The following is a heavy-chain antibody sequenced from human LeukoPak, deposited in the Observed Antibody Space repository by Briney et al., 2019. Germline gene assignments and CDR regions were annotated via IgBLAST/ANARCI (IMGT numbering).Heavy chain of an antibody. J-gene: IGHJ4*02. CDR2: INH. Sequence: PSETLSLTCAVYGGSFSGYYWSWIRQPPGKGLEWIGEINHNYNPSLKSRVTILVDTSKNQFSLKLSSVTAADTAVYYCARDSTGTVFDYWGQGTLVTVSS. V-gene: IGHV4-34*01. CDR1: GGSFSGYY. CDR3: ARDSTGTVFDY. D-gene: IGHD1-1*01.